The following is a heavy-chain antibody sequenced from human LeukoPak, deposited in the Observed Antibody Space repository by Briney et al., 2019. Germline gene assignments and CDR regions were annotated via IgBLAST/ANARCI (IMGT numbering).Heavy chain of an antibody. V-gene: IGHV4-39*07. D-gene: IGHD4-23*01. Sequence: SETLSLTCTVSGGSISSSSYYWGWIRQPPGKGLEWIGSIYYSGSTYYNPSLKSRVTMSVDTSKNQFSLKLSSVTAADTAVYYCARNTVGDYFDYWGQGTLVTVSS. CDR3: ARNTVGDYFDY. CDR1: GGSISSSSYY. J-gene: IGHJ4*02. CDR2: IYYSGST.